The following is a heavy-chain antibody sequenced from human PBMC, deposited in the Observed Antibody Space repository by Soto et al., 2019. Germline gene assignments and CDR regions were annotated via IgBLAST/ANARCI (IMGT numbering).Heavy chain of an antibody. Sequence: EVQLVESGGGLVQPGGSLRLSCVDSGFTFSSYWMSWVRQAPVKGLEWVGNIKQDGSEENYVDSVKGRFTISRDNAKNSMYLQMNSLRVEDTAVYYCARIAASGRGWDVWGQGTTVVASS. J-gene: IGHJ6*02. D-gene: IGHD6-13*01. CDR1: GFTFSSYW. CDR2: IKQDGSEE. V-gene: IGHV3-7*01. CDR3: ARIAASGRGWDV.